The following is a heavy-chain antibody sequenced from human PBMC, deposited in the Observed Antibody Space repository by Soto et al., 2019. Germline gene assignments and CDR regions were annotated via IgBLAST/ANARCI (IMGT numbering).Heavy chain of an antibody. CDR1: GYTFTSYG. CDR3: ARDLKVVGYSSGWGY. J-gene: IGHJ4*02. D-gene: IGHD6-19*01. CDR2: ISAYNGNT. V-gene: IGHV1-18*04. Sequence: QVQLVQSGAEVKKPGASVKVSCKSSGYTFTSYGISWVRQAPGQGLERMGWISAYNGNTNYAQKLQGRVTMTTDTSTSTGYMELRSLRSDDTAVYYCARDLKVVGYSSGWGYWGQGTLVTVSS.